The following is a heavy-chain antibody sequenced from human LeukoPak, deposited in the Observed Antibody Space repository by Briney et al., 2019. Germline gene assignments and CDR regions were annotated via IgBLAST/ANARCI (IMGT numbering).Heavy chain of an antibody. Sequence: ASVKVTCNASGYTFTSYAMNWLRQAPGQGLEWMGWINTNTGNPTYAQGFTGRFVFSLDTSVSTAYLQISSLKAEDTAVYYCASETPKYCSGGSCYQPWGQGTLVTVSS. V-gene: IGHV7-4-1*02. D-gene: IGHD2-15*01. CDR3: ASETPKYCSGGSCYQP. CDR1: GYTFTSYA. J-gene: IGHJ5*02. CDR2: INTNTGNP.